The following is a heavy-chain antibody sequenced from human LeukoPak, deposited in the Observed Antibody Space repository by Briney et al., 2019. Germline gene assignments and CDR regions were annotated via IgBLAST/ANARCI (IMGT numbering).Heavy chain of an antibody. CDR2: ICYSGST. Sequence: SQTLSLTCTVSGGSISSGGYYWSWIRQPPGKGLEWIGYICYSGSTYYNPSLKSRVTMSVDTSKNQFSLKLNSVTAADTAVYYCARGDTDMVEGDYWGQGTLVTVSS. J-gene: IGHJ4*02. D-gene: IGHD5-18*01. CDR3: ARGDTDMVEGDY. V-gene: IGHV4-30-4*01. CDR1: GGSISSGGYY.